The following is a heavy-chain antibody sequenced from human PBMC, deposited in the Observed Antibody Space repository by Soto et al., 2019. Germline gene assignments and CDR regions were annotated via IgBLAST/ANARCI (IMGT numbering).Heavy chain of an antibody. CDR1: GDSVSSNTAA. Sequence: SQTLSLTCAISGDSVSSNTAAWNWIRSSPSRGLEWLGRTYYRSNWRHDYAVSVKSRITVNPDTSKNHFSLQLNSVTPDDTAVYYCERGVAGSGFVLWGQGTLVTVSS. J-gene: IGHJ4*02. D-gene: IGHD6-19*01. CDR2: TYYRSNWRH. V-gene: IGHV6-1*01. CDR3: ERGVAGSGFVL.